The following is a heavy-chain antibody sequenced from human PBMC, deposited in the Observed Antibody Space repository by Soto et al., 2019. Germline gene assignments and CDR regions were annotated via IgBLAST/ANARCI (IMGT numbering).Heavy chain of an antibody. CDR3: AHRRYADWFDP. V-gene: IGHV2-5*02. Sequence: GSGPTLVNPTQTLTLTCTFSGFSLSSSGEGVGWIRQSPGKALEWLAVIYWDDDKYYSPSLKSRLTITKDTSKNQVVLTMTNMDPVDTATYFCAHRRYADWFDPWGLGTLVTVSS. D-gene: IGHD3-16*01. CDR1: GFSLSSSGEG. CDR2: IYWDDDK. J-gene: IGHJ5*02.